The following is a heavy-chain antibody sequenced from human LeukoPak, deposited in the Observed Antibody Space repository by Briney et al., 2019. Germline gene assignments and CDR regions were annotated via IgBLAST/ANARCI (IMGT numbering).Heavy chain of an antibody. Sequence: ASVKVSCKASGYTFTGYYMHWVRQAPGQGLEWMGWINPNSGGTNYAQKFQGRVTMTRDTSISTAYMELSRLRSDDTAVYYCARGLPPWLGYCSSTSCYTEYFDYWGQGTLVTVSS. V-gene: IGHV1-2*02. D-gene: IGHD2-2*02. CDR2: INPNSGGT. J-gene: IGHJ4*02. CDR3: ARGLPPWLGYCSSTSCYTEYFDY. CDR1: GYTFTGYY.